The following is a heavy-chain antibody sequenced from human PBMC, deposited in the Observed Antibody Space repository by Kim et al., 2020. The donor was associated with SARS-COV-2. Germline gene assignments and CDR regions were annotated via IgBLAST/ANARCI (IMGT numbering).Heavy chain of an antibody. V-gene: IGHV3-53*04. D-gene: IGHD6-13*01. J-gene: IGHJ6*02. CDR3: ARDGGAAAGMDV. Sequence: YYADSVKGRFTIARRNSKNTLYLQMNSLRAEDTAVYYCARDGGAAAGMDVWSQGTTVTVSS.